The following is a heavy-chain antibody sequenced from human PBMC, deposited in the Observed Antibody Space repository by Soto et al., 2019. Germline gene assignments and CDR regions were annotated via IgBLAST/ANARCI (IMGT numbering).Heavy chain of an antibody. CDR3: ARGPDVLMVYLTY. D-gene: IGHD2-8*01. CDR2: IWYDGSNK. J-gene: IGHJ4*02. Sequence: GGSLRLSCAASGFTFSSYGMHWVRQAPGKGLEWVAVIWYDGSNKYYADSVKGRFTISRDNSKNTLYLQMNSLRAEDTAVYYCARGPDVLMVYLTYWGQGTLVTVSS. V-gene: IGHV3-33*01. CDR1: GFTFSSYG.